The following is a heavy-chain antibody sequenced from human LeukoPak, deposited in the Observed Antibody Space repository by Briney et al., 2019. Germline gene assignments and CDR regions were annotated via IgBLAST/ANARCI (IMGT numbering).Heavy chain of an antibody. Sequence: KPSEILSLTCTVSGGSISSSSYYWAWIRQPPVKGLEWIGSIYYSGSTYYNPSLKSRVTISVDTSKNQFSLKLSSVTAAYTAVYYCASLTTDVWGKGTTVTISS. V-gene: IGHV4-39*01. CDR2: IYYSGST. CDR3: ASLTTDV. CDR1: GGSISSSSYY. D-gene: IGHD1-1*01. J-gene: IGHJ6*04.